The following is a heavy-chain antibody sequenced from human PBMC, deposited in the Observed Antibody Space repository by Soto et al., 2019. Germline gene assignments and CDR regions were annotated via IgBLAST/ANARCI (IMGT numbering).Heavy chain of an antibody. D-gene: IGHD2-21*02. Sequence: SETLSLTCTVSGGSISSGGYYWSWIRQHPGKGLEWIGYIYYSGSTYYNPSLKGRVTISVDTSKNQFSLKLSSVTAADTAVYYCAGVSCGGDCYSAVDNWFDPWGQGTLVTVSS. CDR3: AGVSCGGDCYSAVDNWFDP. CDR1: GGSISSGGYY. CDR2: IYYSGST. J-gene: IGHJ5*02. V-gene: IGHV4-31*03.